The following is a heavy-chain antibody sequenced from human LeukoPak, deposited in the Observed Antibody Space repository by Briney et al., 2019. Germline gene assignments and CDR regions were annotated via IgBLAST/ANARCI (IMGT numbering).Heavy chain of an antibody. CDR2: INPSGGST. CDR1: GYTFTSYY. J-gene: IGHJ3*02. D-gene: IGHD2-21*02. V-gene: IGHV1-46*01. Sequence: ASVKVSCKASGYTFTSYYMHWVRQAPGQGLEWMGIINPSGGSTSYAQKFQGRVTMTMDTSTSTVYMELSSLRSEDTAVYYCARDKTDYCGGDCYVDAFDIWGQGTMVTVSS. CDR3: ARDKTDYCGGDCYVDAFDI.